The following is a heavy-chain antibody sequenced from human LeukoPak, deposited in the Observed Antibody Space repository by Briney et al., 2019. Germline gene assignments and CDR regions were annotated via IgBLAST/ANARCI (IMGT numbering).Heavy chain of an antibody. J-gene: IGHJ6*04. CDR2: ISGSADGT. Sequence: GGSLRLSCAASGFTFRTCTMNWIRQAPGEGLQWVSAISGSADGTYYSDSVKGRFTISRDNSNNTLYLQMHSLRVEDTAIYYCARDPSSLSMDVWGKGTTVTVSS. CDR3: ARDPSSLSMDV. V-gene: IGHV3-23*01. CDR1: GFTFRTCT.